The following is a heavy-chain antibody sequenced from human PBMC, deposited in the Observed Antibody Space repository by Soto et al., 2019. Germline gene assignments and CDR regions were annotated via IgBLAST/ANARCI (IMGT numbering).Heavy chain of an antibody. D-gene: IGHD1-26*01. J-gene: IGHJ4*02. V-gene: IGHV3-23*04. CDR3: AKVTSGTYTFDS. CDR1: GFTFSRYA. Sequence: EVQLVESGGGLVQPGGSLRLSCVASGFTFSRYAMSWVRQAPGKGLEWVASINGLGDSTYYTDSVRGRFSISRDTSTSTLYLQMSSLRAEDTAEYYCAKVTSGTYTFDSWGQGTLVFVSS. CDR2: INGLGDST.